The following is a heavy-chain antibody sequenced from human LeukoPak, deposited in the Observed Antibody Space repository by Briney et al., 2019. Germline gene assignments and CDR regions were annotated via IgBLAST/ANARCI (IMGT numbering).Heavy chain of an antibody. J-gene: IGHJ4*02. CDR3: AKRGVVIRVILVGFHKAAYYFES. Sequence: GGSLRLSCAVSGITLSNYGMSWVRQAPGKGLEWVAGISDSGGSTNYADSVRGRFTISRDNPKNTLYLQMNSLRAEDTAVYFCAKRGVVIRVILVGFHKAAYYFESWGQGALVTVSS. CDR2: ISDSGGST. V-gene: IGHV3-23*01. CDR1: GITLSNYG. D-gene: IGHD3/OR15-3a*01.